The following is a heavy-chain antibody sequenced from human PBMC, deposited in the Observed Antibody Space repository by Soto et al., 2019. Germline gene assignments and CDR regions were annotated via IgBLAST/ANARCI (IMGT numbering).Heavy chain of an antibody. D-gene: IGHD1-1*01. CDR1: GFTFSHYG. CDR3: VSDERQLERRPSYGKDV. J-gene: IGHJ6*02. V-gene: IGHV3-33*01. CDR2: IWHHGGNK. Sequence: QMQLEESGGGVVQPGRSLRLSCVASGFTFSHYGMHWVRQAPGKGLEWVAVIWHHGGNKYYADSVKGRFTISRDNARNTLYLQMDSLRGEDTGVYYGVSDERQLERRPSYGKDVWGRGTTVIVSS.